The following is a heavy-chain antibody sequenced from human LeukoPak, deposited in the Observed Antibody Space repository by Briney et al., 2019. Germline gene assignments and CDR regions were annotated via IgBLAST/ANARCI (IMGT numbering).Heavy chain of an antibody. J-gene: IGHJ4*02. CDR2: INHSGST. CDR1: GGSFSGYY. Sequence: SETLSLTCAVYGGSFSGYYWSWIRQPPGKGLEWIGEINHSGSTNYNPSLKSRVTISVDTSKNQFSLKLSSVTAADTAVYYCARHSSHSSGYLYYFDYWGQGTLVTVSS. V-gene: IGHV4-34*01. CDR3: ARHSSHSSGYLYYFDY. D-gene: IGHD3-22*01.